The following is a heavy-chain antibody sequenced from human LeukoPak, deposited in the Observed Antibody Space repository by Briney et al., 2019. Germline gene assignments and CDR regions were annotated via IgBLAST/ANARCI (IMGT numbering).Heavy chain of an antibody. V-gene: IGHV1-46*01. J-gene: IGHJ5*02. CDR2: INPSGGST. D-gene: IGHD3-22*01. CDR1: GYTFTSYY. CDR3: ARAVEAEYYYDSSGYYGWFDP. Sequence: GASVKVSCKASGYTFTSYYMHWVRQAPGQGLEWMGIINPSGGSTSYAQKFQGRVTMTRDMSTSTVYMELSSLRSEDTAVYYCARAVEAEYYYDSSGYYGWFDPWGQGTLVTVSS.